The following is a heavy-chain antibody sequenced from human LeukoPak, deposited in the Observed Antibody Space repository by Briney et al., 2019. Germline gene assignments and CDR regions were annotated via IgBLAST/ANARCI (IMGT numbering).Heavy chain of an antibody. D-gene: IGHD1-1*01. Sequence: ETLSLTCAVYGGPFSSYSVNWVRQAPGKGLEWVSSISSLSNYIYYEDSVKGRFTISRDYAKNSLYLQMNSLRAEDTAVYYCARDWGNWDFDYWGQGTLVTVSS. CDR2: ISSLSNYI. CDR3: ARDWGNWDFDY. J-gene: IGHJ4*02. CDR1: GGPFSSYS. V-gene: IGHV3-21*01.